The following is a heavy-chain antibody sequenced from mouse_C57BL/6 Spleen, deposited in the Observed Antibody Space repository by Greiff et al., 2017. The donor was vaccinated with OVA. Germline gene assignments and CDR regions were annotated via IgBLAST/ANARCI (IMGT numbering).Heavy chain of an antibody. D-gene: IGHD1-1*01. CDR1: GYTFTDYY. CDR2: INPNNGGT. Sequence: EVQLQQSGPELVKPGASVKISCKASGYTFTDYYMNWVKQSPGKSLEWIGDINPNNGGTSYNQKFKGKATLTVDKSSSTAYMELRSLTSEDSAVYYCARSYGSSYGYFDVWGKGTTVTVSS. CDR3: ARSYGSSYGYFDV. J-gene: IGHJ1*03. V-gene: IGHV1-26*01.